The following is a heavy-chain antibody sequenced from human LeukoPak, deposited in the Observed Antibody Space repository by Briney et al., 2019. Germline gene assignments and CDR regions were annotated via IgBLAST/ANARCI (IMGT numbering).Heavy chain of an antibody. CDR1: GFTFSSCA. V-gene: IGHV3-30*04. Sequence: GGSLRLSCAASGFTFSSCAMDWVRQAPGKGLEWVTFLSYDGEDEQYVDSVRGRFTSSRDNSKKTLYLQMNNLRPEDTAIYYCARDQPGGGLDYWGQGVLVAVSS. CDR2: LSYDGEDE. J-gene: IGHJ4*02. CDR3: ARDQPGGGLDY. D-gene: IGHD3-16*01.